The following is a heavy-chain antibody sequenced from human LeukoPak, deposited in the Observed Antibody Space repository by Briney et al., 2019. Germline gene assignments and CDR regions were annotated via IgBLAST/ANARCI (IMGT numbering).Heavy chain of an antibody. Sequence: PGGSLRLSCAASGFTFSSYSMNWVSQAPGRGLEWVSSISSISNYIYYADSVKGRFTISRDNAKNSLYLQMNSLRAEDTAVYYCARGYCSSTSCYAGRYYYYYMDVWGKGTTVTISS. CDR1: GFTFSSYS. CDR2: ISSISNYI. V-gene: IGHV3-21*01. J-gene: IGHJ6*03. CDR3: ARGYCSSTSCYAGRYYYYYMDV. D-gene: IGHD2-2*01.